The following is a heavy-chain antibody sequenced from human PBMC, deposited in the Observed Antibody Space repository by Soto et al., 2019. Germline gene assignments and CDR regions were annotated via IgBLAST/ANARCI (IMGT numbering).Heavy chain of an antibody. V-gene: IGHV3-74*01. CDR3: ARQSSTRDY. CDR2: INSDGSST. D-gene: IGHD2-2*01. CDR1: GFTFSSYW. Sequence: PGGSLRLSCASAGFTFSSYWMHWVRQAPGEGLGWVSRINSDGSSTSYADSVKGRFTISRDNARNTLYLQMNSLRAEDTAVYYCARQSSTRDYWGQGTLVTVSS. J-gene: IGHJ4*02.